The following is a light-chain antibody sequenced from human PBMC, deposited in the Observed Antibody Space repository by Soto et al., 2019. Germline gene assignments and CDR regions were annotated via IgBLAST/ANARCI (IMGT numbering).Light chain of an antibody. CDR1: SSDVGGYYY. J-gene: IGLJ1*01. CDR3: SSYTSSNTFYV. Sequence: QSALTQPASVSGSPGQSITISCTGTSSDVGGYYYVSWYQHHPGKAPKLMIYQVSNRPSGVSNRFSGSKSGNTASLTISGLQAEDEADYYCSSYTSSNTFYVFGTGTKVTLL. V-gene: IGLV2-14*01. CDR2: QVS.